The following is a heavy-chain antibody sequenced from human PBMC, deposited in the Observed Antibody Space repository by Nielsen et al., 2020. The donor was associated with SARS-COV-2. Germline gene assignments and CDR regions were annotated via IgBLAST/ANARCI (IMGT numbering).Heavy chain of an antibody. V-gene: IGHV4-61*08. CDR1: GGSISSGGYY. Sequence: SETLSLTCTVSGGSISSGGYYWSWIRQHPGKGLEWIGYITKSGNTNYSPSLKSRVTISLDTSKHQFSLKVNSMTAADTAVYFCARDYYGDYLDAFDVWGQGSMVSVSS. CDR2: ITKSGNT. D-gene: IGHD4-17*01. J-gene: IGHJ3*01. CDR3: ARDYYGDYLDAFDV.